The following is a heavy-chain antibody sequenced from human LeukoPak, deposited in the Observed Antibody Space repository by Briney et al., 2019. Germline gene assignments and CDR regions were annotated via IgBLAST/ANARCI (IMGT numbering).Heavy chain of an antibody. J-gene: IGHJ5*02. CDR2: IYPGDSDT. Sequence: GESLQISCKGSGYSFTNYWIGWVRQLPGKGLEWMGIIYPGDSDTRYSPSFQGQVTISADKSIRTAYLQWSSLKASDTAMYYCARPEYYDSSHHWGQGTLVTVSS. V-gene: IGHV5-51*01. CDR1: GYSFTNYW. D-gene: IGHD3-22*01. CDR3: ARPEYYDSSHH.